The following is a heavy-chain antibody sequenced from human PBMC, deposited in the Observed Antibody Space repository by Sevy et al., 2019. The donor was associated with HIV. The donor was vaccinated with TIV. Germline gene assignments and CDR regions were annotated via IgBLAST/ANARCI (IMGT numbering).Heavy chain of an antibody. CDR1: GFTFSTYS. J-gene: IGHJ2*01. D-gene: IGHD3-22*01. CDR3: ARPASYDSSGYYSSSYWYFDL. Sequence: GGSLILSCAASGFTFSTYSMNWVRQAPGKGLEWVSSISSSNSYIYYADSVKGRFTISRDNAKSSLYLQMNSLRAEDTAVYYCARPASYDSSGYYSSSYWYFDLWGRGTLVTVSS. V-gene: IGHV3-21*01. CDR2: ISSSNSYI.